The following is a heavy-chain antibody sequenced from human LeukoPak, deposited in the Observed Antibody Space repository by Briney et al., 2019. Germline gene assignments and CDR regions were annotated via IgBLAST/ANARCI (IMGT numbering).Heavy chain of an antibody. J-gene: IGHJ4*02. D-gene: IGHD3-22*01. CDR2: INPNSGGT. Sequence: AASVKVSCKASGYTFIGYYMHWVRQAPGQGLEWMGWINPNSGGTNYAQKFQGRVTMTRDTSISTAYMELSRLTSDDTAAYYCAVPTLINYYHYWGQGTLVTVSS. V-gene: IGHV1-2*02. CDR3: AVPTLINYYHY. CDR1: GYTFIGYY.